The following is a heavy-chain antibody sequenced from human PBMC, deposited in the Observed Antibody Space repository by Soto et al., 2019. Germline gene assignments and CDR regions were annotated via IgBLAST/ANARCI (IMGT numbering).Heavy chain of an antibody. CDR2: ISAYNGNT. D-gene: IGHD6-13*01. CDR3: VRGVVAAAGTHYYGMDV. J-gene: IGHJ6*02. V-gene: IGHV1-18*01. Sequence: ASVKVSCKASGYTFTSYGISWVRQAPGQGLEWMGWISAYNGNTNYAQKLQGRVTMTTDTSTSTAYMELRSLRSDDTAVYYCVRGVVAAAGTHYYGMDVWGQGTTVTVSS. CDR1: GYTFTSYG.